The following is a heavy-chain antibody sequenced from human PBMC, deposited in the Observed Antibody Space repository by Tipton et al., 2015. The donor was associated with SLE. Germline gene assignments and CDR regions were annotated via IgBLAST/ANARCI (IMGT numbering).Heavy chain of an antibody. CDR1: GDSISNGGRY. V-gene: IGHV4-31*03. D-gene: IGHD3-16*01. CDR2: YSYTGST. CDR3: ARVQAYEGFDP. Sequence: TLSLTCSVSGDSISNGGRYWSWIRQRPGKGLEWIGYYSYTGSTYYNPSLQSRVSILVDTSENQFSLKVKSVSAADTAVYYCARVQAYEGFDPWGQGTLVTDSS. J-gene: IGHJ5*02.